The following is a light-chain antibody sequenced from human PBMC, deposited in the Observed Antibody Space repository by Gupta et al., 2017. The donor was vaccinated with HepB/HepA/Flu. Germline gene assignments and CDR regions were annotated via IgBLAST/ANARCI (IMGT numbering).Light chain of an antibody. V-gene: IGKV1-39*01. CDR1: QSISSY. CDR3: QQSYSSPWT. CDR2: TAS. J-gene: IGKJ1*01. Sequence: DIHMTQSPSSLSASVGDRVTITCRASQSISSYLNWYQQIPGKAPNLLIYTASSLQSWVPSRFSGSGSGTDFTLSISSLQPEDFATYYCQQSYSSPWTFGQGTKVEIK.